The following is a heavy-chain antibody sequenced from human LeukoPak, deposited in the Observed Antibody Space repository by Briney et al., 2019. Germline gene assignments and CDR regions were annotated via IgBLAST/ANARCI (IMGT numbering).Heavy chain of an antibody. J-gene: IGHJ5*02. Sequence: PSETLSLTCSVYGGSFSGYYWSWIRQPPGKGLEWIGEINHSGSTNYNPSLKSRVPISVDTSKHQFSLKLSSVTAADTAVYYCARSGGCSSTSCYQYNWFDPWGQGTLVTVSS. V-gene: IGHV4-34*01. CDR1: GGSFSGYY. D-gene: IGHD2-2*01. CDR2: INHSGST. CDR3: ARSGGCSSTSCYQYNWFDP.